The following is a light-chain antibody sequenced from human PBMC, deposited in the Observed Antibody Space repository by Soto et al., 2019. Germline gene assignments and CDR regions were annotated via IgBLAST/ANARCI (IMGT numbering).Light chain of an antibody. CDR2: GNT. V-gene: IGLV1-40*01. CDR3: QTYDKSLGGWV. J-gene: IGLJ3*02. CDR1: SSNIGAGYH. Sequence: QSVLTQPPSVSGAPGQTVTISCPGSSSNIGAGYHVHWYMQLPGKAPKLLIFGNTNRPSGVPDRFSGSRSGSSASLAISGLQAEDEADYYCQTYDKSLGGWVFGGGTKLTVI.